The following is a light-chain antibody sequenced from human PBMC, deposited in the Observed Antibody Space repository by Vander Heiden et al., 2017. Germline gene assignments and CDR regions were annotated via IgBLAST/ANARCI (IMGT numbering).Light chain of an antibody. CDR2: AAA. V-gene: IGKV1-39*01. CDR1: QNINNY. Sequence: DIQLTQSPSSLSASVGDRVTITCRASQNINNYLNWYQQKPRKAPKLLIYAAASLKSGVPSRCSGSGSGTDFTLTISSLQPEDFATYYCQHSFSTPRTFGQGTNLEVK. CDR3: QHSFSTPRT. J-gene: IGKJ1*01.